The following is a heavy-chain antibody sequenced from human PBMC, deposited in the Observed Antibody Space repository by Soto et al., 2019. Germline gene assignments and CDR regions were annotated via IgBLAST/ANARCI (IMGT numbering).Heavy chain of an antibody. D-gene: IGHD6-13*01. CDR2: INSDGSST. Sequence: GWSLRLSCTASGFTFSGYWMHWCRQAPGKGLVWVSRINSDGSSTSYADSVKGRFTISRDNAKNTLYLQMNSLRAEDTAVYYCARGPYSSSWYNWFDPWGQGTLVTVSS. CDR3: ARGPYSSSWYNWFDP. CDR1: GFTFSGYW. J-gene: IGHJ5*02. V-gene: IGHV3-74*01.